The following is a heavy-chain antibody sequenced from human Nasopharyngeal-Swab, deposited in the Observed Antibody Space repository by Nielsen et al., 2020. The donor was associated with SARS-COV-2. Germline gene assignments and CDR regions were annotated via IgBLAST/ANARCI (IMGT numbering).Heavy chain of an antibody. Sequence: SETLSLTCTVSGGSISSSTYYWAWIRQPPGKGLEWIGSIYYGGSTYYNPSLKSRVTISVDTSKNQFSLTLSSVTAADTAVYYCATLSSSWYEYDFDYWGQGTLVTVSS. CDR3: ATLSSSWYEYDFDY. J-gene: IGHJ4*02. V-gene: IGHV4-39*01. CDR1: GGSISSSTYY. CDR2: IYYGGST. D-gene: IGHD6-13*01.